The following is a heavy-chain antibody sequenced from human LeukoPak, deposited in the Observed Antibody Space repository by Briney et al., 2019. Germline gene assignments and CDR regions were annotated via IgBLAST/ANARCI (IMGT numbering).Heavy chain of an antibody. D-gene: IGHD6-19*01. CDR3: AKGGIAVANLNYFDY. J-gene: IGHJ4*02. CDR1: GFTFSDTW. Sequence: PGGSLRLSCAASGFTFSDTWMHWVRQAPGEGLVWVSRIRSDGSDTRYAESVKGRFTISRDNAKNTLYLQMNSLRAEDTAVYYCAKGGIAVANLNYFDYWGQGTLVTVSS. V-gene: IGHV3-74*01. CDR2: IRSDGSDT.